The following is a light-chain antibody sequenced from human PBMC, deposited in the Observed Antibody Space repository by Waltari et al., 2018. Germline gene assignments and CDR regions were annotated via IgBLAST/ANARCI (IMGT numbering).Light chain of an antibody. Sequence: DIVMTQSPDSLAVSLGERATINCRSSQSLLYSSNNKNYLSWFQQKPGQPPRLLIYWASTRESGVPDRFSGSGSGTDFTLTISSLQAEDVAVYYCQQYYDTPRTFGQGTKVEIK. CDR2: WAS. CDR3: QQYYDTPRT. CDR1: QSLLYSSNNKNY. J-gene: IGKJ2*01. V-gene: IGKV4-1*01.